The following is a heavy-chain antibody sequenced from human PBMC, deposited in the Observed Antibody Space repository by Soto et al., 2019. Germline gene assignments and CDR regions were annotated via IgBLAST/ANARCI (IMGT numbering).Heavy chain of an antibody. CDR2: VNPILAMS. V-gene: IGHV1-69*02. J-gene: IGHJ4*02. CDR1: RDTFSFYT. Sequence: QVQLVQSGAEVKKPGSTMKVSCKASRDTFSFYTLNWVRQAPGQGFEWVGRVNPILAMSSSAHKFQGRVSMFADKSTGTAYMELRSLRSDYTAVYYCATSYGSGSSPFDYWGQGTLVTVSS. D-gene: IGHD3-10*01. CDR3: ATSYGSGSSPFDY.